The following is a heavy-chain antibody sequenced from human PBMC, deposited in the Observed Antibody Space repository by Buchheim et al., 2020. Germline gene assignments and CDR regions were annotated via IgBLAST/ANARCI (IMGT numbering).Heavy chain of an antibody. D-gene: IGHD3-22*01. CDR1: GGSISSGGYY. CDR3: ARWESPSGYYYDSSGRVFDP. V-gene: IGHV4-31*03. CDR2: IYYSGST. Sequence: QVQLQGSGPGLVKPSQTLSLTCTVSGGSISSGGYYWSWIRQHPGKGLEWIGYIYYSGSTYYNPSLKSRVTISVDTSKNQFSLKLSSVTAADTAVYYCARWESPSGYYYDSSGRVFDPWGQGTL. J-gene: IGHJ5*02.